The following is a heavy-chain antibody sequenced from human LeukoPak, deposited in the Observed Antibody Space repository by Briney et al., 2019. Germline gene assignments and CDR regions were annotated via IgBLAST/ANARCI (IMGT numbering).Heavy chain of an antibody. Sequence: SETLSLTCAVYGGSFSGYYWSWIRQPPGKGLEWIGEINHSGSTNYNPSLKSRVTISVDTSKNQFSLKLSSVTAADTAVYYCARIVVVPADADAFDIWGQGTMVTVSS. CDR1: GGSFSGYY. CDR2: INHSGST. J-gene: IGHJ3*02. CDR3: ARIVVVPADADAFDI. D-gene: IGHD2-2*01. V-gene: IGHV4-34*01.